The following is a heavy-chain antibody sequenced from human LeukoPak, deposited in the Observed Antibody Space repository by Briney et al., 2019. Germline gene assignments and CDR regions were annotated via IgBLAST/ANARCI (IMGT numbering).Heavy chain of an antibody. CDR3: AKDGFNHGDLDYFDY. CDR1: GFTFDDYV. J-gene: IGHJ4*02. Sequence: PGGSLRLSCAASGFTFDDYVMHWVRQAPGKGLEWVSGISWNGGSVGYADSVKGRFTISRDNAKNSLHLQMNSLRTEDTALYYCAKDGFNHGDLDYFDYWGQGTLVTVSS. D-gene: IGHD4-17*01. V-gene: IGHV3-9*01. CDR2: ISWNGGSV.